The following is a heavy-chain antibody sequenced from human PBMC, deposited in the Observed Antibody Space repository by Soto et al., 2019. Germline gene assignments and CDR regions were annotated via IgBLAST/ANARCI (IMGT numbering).Heavy chain of an antibody. CDR1: GGTFSNYG. Sequence: QVQLVQSGAEVKKPGSSVKVSCKASGGTFSNYGISWVRQAPGQGLEWMGGIIPMFGTPNYAQRFQGRVTITAEKSTSTASMEVRNLKSDDTAVYYCARGWETVGSTTAFAYWGQGTLVTVSS. D-gene: IGHD1-26*01. V-gene: IGHV1-69*06. CDR3: ARGWETVGSTTAFAY. CDR2: IIPMFGTP. J-gene: IGHJ4*02.